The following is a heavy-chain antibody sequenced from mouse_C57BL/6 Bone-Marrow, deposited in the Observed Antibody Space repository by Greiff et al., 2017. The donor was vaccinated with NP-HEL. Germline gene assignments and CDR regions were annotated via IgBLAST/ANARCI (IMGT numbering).Heavy chain of an antibody. CDR2: IWSGGST. D-gene: IGHD1-1*01. J-gene: IGHJ3*01. CDR3: ARNENFYYGSSFAY. CDR1: GFSLTSYG. Sequence: VQLQQSGPGLVQPSQSLSITCTASGFSLTSYGVHWVRQSPGKGLEWLGVIWSGGSTDYNAAFISRLSISKDNSKSQVFFKMNSLQADDTAIYYCARNENFYYGSSFAYWGQGTLVTVSA. V-gene: IGHV2-2*01.